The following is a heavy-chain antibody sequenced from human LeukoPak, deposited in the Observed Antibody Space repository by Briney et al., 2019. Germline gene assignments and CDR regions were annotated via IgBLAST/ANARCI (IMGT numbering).Heavy chain of an antibody. CDR1: GSTFSSYW. CDR3: ARSRRDDY. CDR2: ISTSSSTI. J-gene: IGHJ4*02. V-gene: IGHV3-48*01. Sequence: PGGSLRLSCAASGSTFSSYWMSWVRQAPGKGLEWVSYISTSSSTIYYADSVKGRFTISRDNAKNSLYLQMNSLRAEDTAVYYCARSRRDDYWGQGTLVTVSS.